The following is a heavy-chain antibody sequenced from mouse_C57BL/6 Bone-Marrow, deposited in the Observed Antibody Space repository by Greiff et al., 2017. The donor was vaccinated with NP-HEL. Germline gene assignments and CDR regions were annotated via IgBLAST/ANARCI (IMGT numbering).Heavy chain of an antibody. CDR3: ARVITTVPMDY. CDR2: IYPRSGNT. Sequence: QVQLQQSGAELARPGASVKLSCKASGYTFTSYGISWVKQRTGQGLEWIGEIYPRSGNTYYNEKFKGKATLTADKSSSTAYMELRSLTSEDSAVYFCARVITTVPMDYWGQGTSVTVSS. CDR1: GYTFTSYG. J-gene: IGHJ4*01. D-gene: IGHD1-1*01. V-gene: IGHV1-81*01.